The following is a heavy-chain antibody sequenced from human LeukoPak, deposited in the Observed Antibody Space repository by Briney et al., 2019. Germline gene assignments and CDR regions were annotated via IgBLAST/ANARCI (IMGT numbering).Heavy chain of an antibody. CDR1: GFTFSSYG. CDR2: ISYDGSNE. V-gene: IGHV3-30*18. J-gene: IGHJ4*02. Sequence: GGSLRLSCAASGFTFSSYGMHWVRQAPGKGLEWVAVISYDGSNEYYADSVKGRYTISRDNSKNTLYLQMSSLRPEDTAVYYCAKPRIAAYYFDYWGQGTLVTVSS. D-gene: IGHD6-6*01. CDR3: AKPRIAAYYFDY.